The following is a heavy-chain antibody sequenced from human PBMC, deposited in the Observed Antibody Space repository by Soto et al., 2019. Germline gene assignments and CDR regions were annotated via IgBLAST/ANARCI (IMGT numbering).Heavy chain of an antibody. Sequence: GGSLRLSCAASGFTFSNAWMSWVRQAPGKGLEWVGRIKSKTDGGTTDYAAPVKGRFTISRDDSKNTPYLQMNSLKTEDTAVYYCTTGVDIVATIPFDYWGQGTLVTVSS. CDR3: TTGVDIVATIPFDY. J-gene: IGHJ4*02. V-gene: IGHV3-15*01. CDR1: GFTFSNAW. D-gene: IGHD5-12*01. CDR2: IKSKTDGGTT.